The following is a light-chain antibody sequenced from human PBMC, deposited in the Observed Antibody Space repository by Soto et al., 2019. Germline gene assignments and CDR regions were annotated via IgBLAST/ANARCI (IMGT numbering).Light chain of an antibody. V-gene: IGKV1-5*03. CDR3: HRHETYPLA. CDR1: RDIGTW. J-gene: IGKJ4*01. CDR2: RAS. Sequence: TQMTQSPSTLSASVGDSVSITCRASRDIGTWLAWFQQKPGRAPNLLIDRASTLARGGPSRFSGSGSGTEFTLAISSLQPDDFATYYCHRHETYPLAFGGGTKVDI.